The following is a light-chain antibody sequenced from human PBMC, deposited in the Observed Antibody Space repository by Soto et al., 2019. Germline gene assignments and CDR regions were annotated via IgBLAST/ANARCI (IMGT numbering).Light chain of an antibody. CDR3: QVWETRSDPLYV. V-gene: IGLV3-21*01. CDR2: YDT. J-gene: IGLJ1*01. CDR1: NIGTKR. Sequence: SYELTQPPSVSVAPGETARITCAGNNIGTKRVHWYQQKPGQAPVLVIFYDTDRSSGIPERFSGSNSGNTATLTISRVEAGDEADYYCQVWETRSDPLYVFGGGTKVTVL.